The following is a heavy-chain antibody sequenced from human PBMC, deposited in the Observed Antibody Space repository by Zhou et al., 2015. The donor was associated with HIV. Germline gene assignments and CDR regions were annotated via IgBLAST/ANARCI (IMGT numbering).Heavy chain of an antibody. CDR3: ARDVSSSWYRSLVHYFDY. Sequence: QVQLVQSGTEVKKPGSSVKVSCKASRGTFSDSEISWVRQAPGQGLQWMGKIIPMYEITDYAQEFRGRLTITADRSTSAAYMELSSLKSEDAAVYYCARDVSSSWYRSLVHYFDYWGQGTLVTVSS. CDR1: RGTFSDSE. D-gene: IGHD6-13*01. V-gene: IGHV1-69*09. CDR2: IIPMYEIT. J-gene: IGHJ4*02.